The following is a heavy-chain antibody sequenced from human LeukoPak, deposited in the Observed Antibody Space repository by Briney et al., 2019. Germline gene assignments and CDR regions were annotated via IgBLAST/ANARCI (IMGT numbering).Heavy chain of an antibody. V-gene: IGHV1-2*02. CDR2: INPNSGGT. D-gene: IGHD3-16*01. J-gene: IGHJ4*02. CDR3: AREHPDLGASDY. CDR1: GYTFTGYY. Sequence: ASVKVSCKASGYTFTGYYMHWVRQAPGQGLEWMGWINPNSGGTNYAQKFQGRVTMTRDTSISTAYMELSRLRSDDTAVHYRAREHPDLGASDYWGQGTLVTVSS.